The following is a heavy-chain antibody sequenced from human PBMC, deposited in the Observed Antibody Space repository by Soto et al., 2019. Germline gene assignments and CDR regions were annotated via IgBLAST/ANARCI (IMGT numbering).Heavy chain of an antibody. CDR3: AKSDSSGYYFDY. V-gene: IGHV4-31*03. Sequence: QVQLQESGPGLVKPSQTLSLTCTVSGGSISSGDYYWSWIRQHPGKGLEWIGYIYNSGSTYYNPSLKSRLTISVDTLKNQFSLKLTSVTAADTAVYYCAKSDSSGYYFDYWGQGTLVTVSS. J-gene: IGHJ4*02. CDR2: IYNSGST. CDR1: GGSISSGDYY. D-gene: IGHD3-22*01.